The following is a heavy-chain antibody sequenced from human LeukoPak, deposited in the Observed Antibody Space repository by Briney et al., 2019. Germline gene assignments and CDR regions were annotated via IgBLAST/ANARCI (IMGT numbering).Heavy chain of an antibody. CDR1: GYTFTSYY. J-gene: IGHJ4*02. CDR2: INPSGGST. Sequence: ASVKVSCMASGYTFTSYYMHWVRQAPGQGLEWMGIINPSGGSTSYAQKFQGRVTMTRDTSTSTVYMELSSLRSEDTAVYYCASSPVRAVRGYFNECSQGSLVTV. CDR3: ASSPVRAVRGYFNE. D-gene: IGHD4-17*01. V-gene: IGHV1-46*03.